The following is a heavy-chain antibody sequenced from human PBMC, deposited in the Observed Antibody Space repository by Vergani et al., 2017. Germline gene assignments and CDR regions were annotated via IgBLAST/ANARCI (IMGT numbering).Heavy chain of an antibody. V-gene: IGHV3-23*01. D-gene: IGHD5-12*01. Sequence: EVQLLESGGDLVQPGGSLRLSCAASGFTFNHYAMNWVRQAPGKGLEWVSGISGSGGSTYYAGSVKGRFTISRDSSKNTRYRQMNSLSAGHTAVYYCAIANPRNSGYEYLYYYNARDVGGKGTTVTFSS. J-gene: IGHJ6*04. CDR3: AIANPRNSGYEYLYYYNARDV. CDR1: GFTFNHYA. CDR2: ISGSGGST.